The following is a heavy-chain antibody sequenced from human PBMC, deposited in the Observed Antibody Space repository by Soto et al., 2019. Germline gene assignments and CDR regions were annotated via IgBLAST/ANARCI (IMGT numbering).Heavy chain of an antibody. J-gene: IGHJ5*02. CDR1: GYTFTSYD. Sequence: QVQLVQSGAEVKKPGASVKVSCKASGYTFTSYDINWVRQATGQGLEWMGWMNPNSGNTGNAQKFQGRVTMTRNNTISTAYMELSSLRSEDTAVYYCARSSDVYCSSTSCPNWFDPWGQGTLVTVFS. CDR3: ARSSDVYCSSTSCPNWFDP. D-gene: IGHD2-2*01. CDR2: MNPNSGNT. V-gene: IGHV1-8*01.